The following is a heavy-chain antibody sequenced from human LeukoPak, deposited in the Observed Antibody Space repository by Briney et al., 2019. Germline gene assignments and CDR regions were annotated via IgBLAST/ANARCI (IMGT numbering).Heavy chain of an antibody. Sequence: ASGKASCKAFGSTFTSYYMPGVRQAPGQGLGGMEIINPSGGSTSYAQKFQGRVTMTRDTSTSTVYMELSSLRSEDTAVYYCARVLVAATSDAFDIWGQGTMVTVSS. D-gene: IGHD2-15*01. J-gene: IGHJ3*02. V-gene: IGHV1-46*01. CDR2: INPSGGST. CDR3: ARVLVAATSDAFDI. CDR1: GSTFTSYY.